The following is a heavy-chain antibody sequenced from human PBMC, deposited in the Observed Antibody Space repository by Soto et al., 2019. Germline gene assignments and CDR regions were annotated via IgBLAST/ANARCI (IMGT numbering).Heavy chain of an antibody. V-gene: IGHV1-18*01. D-gene: IGHD4-17*01. CDR3: AICASYGDYANWLAL. CDR1: GYTFTSYG. CDR2: ISAYNGNT. J-gene: IGHJ5*02. Sequence: ASVKVSCKASGYTFTSYGISWVRQAPGQGLEWMGWISAYNGNTNYAPKLQGRVTMTTDTSTSTAYMELRSLRSDDTAVYYCAICASYGDYANWLALWAQGTLVTVSS.